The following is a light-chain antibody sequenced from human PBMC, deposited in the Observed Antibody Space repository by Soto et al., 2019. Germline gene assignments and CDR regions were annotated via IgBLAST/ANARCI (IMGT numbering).Light chain of an antibody. V-gene: IGLV2-23*01. Sequence: QSVLTQSASVSGSPGQSITISCTGTSSDVGTFDLVPWYQQHPGNAPRLLIYEDTKRPSGVSSRFSGSKSGSTASLTISGLQAEDEADFYCCSYAGGGIYVFGTGTKVTVL. CDR1: SSDVGTFDL. CDR2: EDT. J-gene: IGLJ1*01. CDR3: CSYAGGGIYV.